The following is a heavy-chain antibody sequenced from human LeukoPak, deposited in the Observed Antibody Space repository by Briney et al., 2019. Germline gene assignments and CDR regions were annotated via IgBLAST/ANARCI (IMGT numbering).Heavy chain of an antibody. J-gene: IGHJ3*02. CDR1: GFTFSSYG. Sequence: GGSLRLSCAASGFTFSSYGMHWVRQAPGKGLEWVAFIRYDGSNKYYADSVKGRFTISRDNSKNTLYLQMNSLRAEDTAVYYCAKDRSGSYYRPDAFDIWGQGTMVTVSS. CDR2: IRYDGSNK. V-gene: IGHV3-30*02. D-gene: IGHD1-26*01. CDR3: AKDRSGSYYRPDAFDI.